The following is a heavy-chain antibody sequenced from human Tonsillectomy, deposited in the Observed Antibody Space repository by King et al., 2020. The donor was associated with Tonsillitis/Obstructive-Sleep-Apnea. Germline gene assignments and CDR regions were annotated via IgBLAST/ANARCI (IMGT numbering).Heavy chain of an antibody. J-gene: IGHJ4*02. CDR3: ARTWGGDFYFDY. CDR2: IYYSGST. Sequence: QLQESGPGLVKPSETLSLTCTVSGGSISSYYWSWLRPPPGKGLAWIGYIYYSGSTNYNPSLKSRVTISVDTSKNQFSLKLSSVTAADTAVYYCARTWGGDFYFDYWGQGTLVTVSS. CDR1: GGSISSYY. D-gene: IGHD4-17*01. V-gene: IGHV4-59*08.